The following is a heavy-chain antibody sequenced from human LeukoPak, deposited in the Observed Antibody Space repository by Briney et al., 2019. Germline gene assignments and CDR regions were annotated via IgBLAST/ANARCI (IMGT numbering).Heavy chain of an antibody. Sequence: GGSLRLSCAASGFTFSIYYMHWVRQAPGKGLVWVSHIESDGGRTTYADSVRGRFIISRDNAKNTLYLQMNSLRAEDTAVYYCARGGPAGVATNDYWGQGTLVTVSS. J-gene: IGHJ4*02. CDR3: ARGGPAGVATNDY. CDR2: IESDGGRT. CDR1: GFTFSIYY. V-gene: IGHV3-74*01. D-gene: IGHD5-24*01.